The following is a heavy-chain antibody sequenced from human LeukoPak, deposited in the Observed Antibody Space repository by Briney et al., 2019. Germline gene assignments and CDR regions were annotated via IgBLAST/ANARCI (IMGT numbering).Heavy chain of an antibody. Sequence: SETLSLTCAVYGRSSSGYYWIWIRQPPGKGLELIGEVNHSVSTNYNPSLESRVTISLDTFKNQFSLNLSSVTAADTAVYYCARGVGSGNYQKKFFVYWGQGTLVTVSS. CDR3: ARGVGSGNYQKKFFVY. CDR1: GRSSSGYY. D-gene: IGHD3-10*01. J-gene: IGHJ4*02. CDR2: VNHSVST. V-gene: IGHV4-34*01.